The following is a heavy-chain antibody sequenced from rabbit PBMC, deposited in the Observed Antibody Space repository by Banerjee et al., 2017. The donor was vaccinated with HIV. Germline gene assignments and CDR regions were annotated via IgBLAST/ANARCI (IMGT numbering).Heavy chain of an antibody. Sequence: QSLEESGGDLVKPGASLTLTCTASGFSFSGRYYMCWVRQAPGKGLEWIGCIDTGDGSTYYASWAKGRFTTSTASSTTVTLQMTSLTAADTATYFCARYYAGSSAYYMRGYGMDLWGPGTLVTVS. CDR1: GFSFSGRYY. J-gene: IGHJ6*01. V-gene: IGHV1S40*01. CDR2: IDTGDGST. D-gene: IGHD1-1*01. CDR3: ARYYAGSSAYYMRGYGMDL.